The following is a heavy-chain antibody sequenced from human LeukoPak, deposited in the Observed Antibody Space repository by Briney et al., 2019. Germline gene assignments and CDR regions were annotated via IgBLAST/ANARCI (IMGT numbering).Heavy chain of an antibody. Sequence: GGSLRLSCAASGFTFSSYAMHWVRQAPGKGLEWVAVISYDGSNKYYADSVKGRFTISRDNSKNTLYLQMNSLRAEDTAVYYCASFGTFDYWGQGTLVTVSS. CDR2: ISYDGSNK. CDR3: ASFGTFDY. D-gene: IGHD3/OR15-3a*01. CDR1: GFTFSSYA. J-gene: IGHJ4*02. V-gene: IGHV3-30*04.